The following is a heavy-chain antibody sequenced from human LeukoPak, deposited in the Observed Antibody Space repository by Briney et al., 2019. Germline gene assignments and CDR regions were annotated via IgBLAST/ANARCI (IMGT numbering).Heavy chain of an antibody. CDR2: INPSGSST. CDR1: GYTFTSNY. Sequence: GASVKVSCKASGYTFTSNYMHWVRQAPGQGLEWMGLINPSGSSTLYAQKFQGRVTMTRDMSTTTDYMELSSLRSEDTAVYYCARDNSVGDIAWWFDPWGQGTLVTVSS. D-gene: IGHD3-16*02. J-gene: IGHJ5*02. CDR3: ARDNSVGDIAWWFDP. V-gene: IGHV1-46*01.